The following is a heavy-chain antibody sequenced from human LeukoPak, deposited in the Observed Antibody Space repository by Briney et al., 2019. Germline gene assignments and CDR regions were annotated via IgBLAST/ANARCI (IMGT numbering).Heavy chain of an antibody. V-gene: IGHV4-59*01. Sequence: SETLSLTFIVFGGSISTYYWSWVRQPPGKGLEWIGYVSYSGNSDYNPSLKSRVAISIDTSKNQFSLRLRSVTAADTAVYYCARENDRYGRIDYWGQGTLVTVSS. CDR2: VSYSGNS. CDR1: GGSISTYY. J-gene: IGHJ4*02. D-gene: IGHD5-18*01. CDR3: ARENDRYGRIDY.